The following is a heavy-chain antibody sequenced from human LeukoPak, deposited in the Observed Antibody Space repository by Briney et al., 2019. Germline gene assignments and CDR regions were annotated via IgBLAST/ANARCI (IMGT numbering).Heavy chain of an antibody. CDR3: AKALYWYFNL. V-gene: IGHV3-21*01. J-gene: IGHJ2*01. CDR1: GHTFSHHR. CDR2: SSGSRSHI. D-gene: IGHD3-3*02. Sequence: GGSLRLACVIYGHTFSHHRLDWVRQAPGKVPEWVSASSGSRSHISYADSVKGRFTISRDNAKNSLYMQMNSLRAEDTAVYYCAKALYWYFNLWGRGTLVTVSS.